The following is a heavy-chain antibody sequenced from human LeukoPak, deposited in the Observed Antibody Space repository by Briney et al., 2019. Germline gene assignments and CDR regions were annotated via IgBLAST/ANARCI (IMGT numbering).Heavy chain of an antibody. V-gene: IGHV3-73*01. Sequence: PGGSLKLSCAASGFTFNGSAIHWVRQAPGKGLEWVGLIRNKDNDYATAYAASVKGRFTISRDDSQSTAYLQMNNLETEDTAMFFCARLSDSSYWSRSYFYYTGLDVWGKGTTVIVSS. J-gene: IGHJ6*04. CDR2: IRNKDNDYAT. CDR3: ARLSDSSYWSRSYFYYTGLDV. CDR1: GFTFNGSA. D-gene: IGHD6-19*01.